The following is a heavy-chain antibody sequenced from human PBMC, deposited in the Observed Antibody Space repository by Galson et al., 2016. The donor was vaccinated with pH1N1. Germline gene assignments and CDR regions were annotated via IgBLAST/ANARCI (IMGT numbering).Heavy chain of an antibody. D-gene: IGHD3-10*01. CDR1: DFTFSSYE. Sequence: SLRLSCAASDFTFSSYEMSWVRQAPGKGLEWVAYISSSGSAIYYADSVEGRFTISRENAGNSLFLQMSSLRAEDTAVYYCARDTSGHAPRPYGAFDIWGQGTWSPSLQ. CDR2: ISSSGSAI. CDR3: ARDTSGHAPRPYGAFDI. J-gene: IGHJ3*02. V-gene: IGHV3-48*03.